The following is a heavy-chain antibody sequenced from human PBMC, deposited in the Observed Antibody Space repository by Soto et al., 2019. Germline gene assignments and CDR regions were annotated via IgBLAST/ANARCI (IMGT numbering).Heavy chain of an antibody. CDR3: GRDIGDTYSYFWGGLGD. CDR1: GGTFSSYA. V-gene: IGHV1-69*06. J-gene: IGHJ4*02. CDR2: IIPIFGTA. Sequence: QVQLVQSGAEVKKPGSSVKVSCKASGGTFSSYAISWVRQAPGQGLEWMGGIIPIFGTANYAQKFQGRVRITGDKARGTAKMELSSRRSGDRAVYCCGRDIGDTYSYFWGGLGDWGQGTLVTVS. D-gene: IGHD3-3*01.